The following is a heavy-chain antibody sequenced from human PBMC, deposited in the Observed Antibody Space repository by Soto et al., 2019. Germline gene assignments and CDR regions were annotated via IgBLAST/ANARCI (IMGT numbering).Heavy chain of an antibody. V-gene: IGHV1-2*04. D-gene: IGHD3-3*01. CDR1: GYTFTGYY. J-gene: IGHJ6*02. Sequence: AAVKVSCKASGYTFTGYYMHWVRQAPGQGLEWMGWINPNSGGTNYAQKFQGWVTMTRDTSISTAYMELGRLRSDDTAVYYCARDFDFWSGYYGMDVWGQGTPVTV. CDR2: INPNSGGT. CDR3: ARDFDFWSGYYGMDV.